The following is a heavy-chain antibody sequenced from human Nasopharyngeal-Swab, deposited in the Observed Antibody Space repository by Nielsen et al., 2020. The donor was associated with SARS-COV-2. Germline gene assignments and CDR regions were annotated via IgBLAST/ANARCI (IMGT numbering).Heavy chain of an antibody. D-gene: IGHD7-27*01. CDR2: IQQDGDIT. CDR3: ARDPPSTGDYYFDH. V-gene: IGHV3-7*01. Sequence: GGSLRLSCSVSEFTFSDYVMNWVRQAPGKGLEWVANIQQDGDITYYLESVKGRFTISRDNAKNSLYLQMNSLRAEDTAVYFCARDPPSTGDYYFDHWGQGTLVTVSS. CDR1: EFTFSDYV. J-gene: IGHJ4*02.